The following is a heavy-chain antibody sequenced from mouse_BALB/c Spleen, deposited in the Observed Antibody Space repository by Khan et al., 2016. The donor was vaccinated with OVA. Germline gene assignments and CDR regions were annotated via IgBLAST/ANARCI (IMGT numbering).Heavy chain of an antibody. D-gene: IGHD1-1*01. CDR2: VSTGGSYT. Sequence: EVQRVESGGDLVKPGGSLKLSCVASGFTFSTYGMSWVRQTADRRLEWVATVSTGGSYTYYPDSVKGRFTISRDNAKNTLYLQMNSLKSEDTAMFYCTRLAYYYDSEGFAYWGQGTLVTVSA. J-gene: IGHJ3*01. V-gene: IGHV5-6*01. CDR3: TRLAYYYDSEGFAY. CDR1: GFTFSTYG.